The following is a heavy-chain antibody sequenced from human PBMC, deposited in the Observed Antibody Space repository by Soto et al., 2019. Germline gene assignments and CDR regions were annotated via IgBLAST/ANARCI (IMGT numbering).Heavy chain of an antibody. CDR3: EKLPHSSSWYLDAFDI. V-gene: IGHV3-23*01. CDR2: ISGSGGST. Sequence: EVQLLESGGGLVQPGGSLRLSCAASGFTFSSYVMSWVRQAPGKWLEWVSAISGSGGSTYYADSVKGRFTISRDNSKNTLYLQMHSLRAEDTAVYYCEKLPHSSSWYLDAFDIWGQGPMVNVSS. J-gene: IGHJ3*02. CDR1: GFTFSSYV. D-gene: IGHD6-13*01.